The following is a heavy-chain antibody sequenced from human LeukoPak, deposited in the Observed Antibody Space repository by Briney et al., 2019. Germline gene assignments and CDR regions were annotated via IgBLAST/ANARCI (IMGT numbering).Heavy chain of an antibody. Sequence: GGSLRLSCAASGFTFSSSWMHWVRQAPGKGLVWVSLIYSDGSSTEYADSVKGRFTISRDNAKNTLYLQMNSLRAEDTAVYYCAKLSGWVSTFDSWGQGTLVAVSS. CDR1: GFTFSSSW. J-gene: IGHJ4*02. CDR2: IYSDGSST. CDR3: AKLSGWVSTFDS. D-gene: IGHD6-19*01. V-gene: IGHV3-74*03.